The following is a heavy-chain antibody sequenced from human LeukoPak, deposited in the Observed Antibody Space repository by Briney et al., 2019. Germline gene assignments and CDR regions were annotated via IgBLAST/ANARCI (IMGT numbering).Heavy chain of an antibody. Sequence: SVKVSCKASGGTFSSYAISWVRQAPGQGLEWMGGIIPIFGTANYAQKFQGRATITADESTSTAYMELSSLRSEDTAVYYCARGRWWWLPAIVAYYYYGMDVWGQGTTVTVSS. J-gene: IGHJ6*02. D-gene: IGHD2-15*01. V-gene: IGHV1-69*13. CDR2: IIPIFGTA. CDR3: ARGRWWWLPAIVAYYYYGMDV. CDR1: GGTFSSYA.